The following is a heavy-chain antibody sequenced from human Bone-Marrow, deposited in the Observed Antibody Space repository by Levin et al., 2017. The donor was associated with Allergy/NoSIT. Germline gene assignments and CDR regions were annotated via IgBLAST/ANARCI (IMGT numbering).Heavy chain of an antibody. CDR1: GFTFSNYG. J-gene: IGHJ4*02. CDR2: ISYDGSNK. Sequence: GGSLRLSCEASGFTFSNYGMHWVRQAPGKGLEWVAVISYDGSNKYYADSVKGRFTISRDNSKNTLYLQMNSLRAEDTAVYYCAKDRGGYSYIFDCWGQGTLVTVSS. D-gene: IGHD5-18*01. CDR3: AKDRGGYSYIFDC. V-gene: IGHV3-30*18.